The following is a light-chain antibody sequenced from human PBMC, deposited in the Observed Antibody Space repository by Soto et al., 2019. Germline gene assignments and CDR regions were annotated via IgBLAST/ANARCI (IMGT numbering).Light chain of an antibody. CDR2: RAS. CDR1: QSVSFNY. Sequence: EIVLTQSPGTLSLSPVERATPSFRASQSVSFNYLAWYQQKPGQAPKVLIYRASSRATGIPDRFSGSGSGTDFTLTISRLEPEDFAVYYCQQYGSSITFGQGTRLEIK. J-gene: IGKJ5*01. V-gene: IGKV3-20*01. CDR3: QQYGSSIT.